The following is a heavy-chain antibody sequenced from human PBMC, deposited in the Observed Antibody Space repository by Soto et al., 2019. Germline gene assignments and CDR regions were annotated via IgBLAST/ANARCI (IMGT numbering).Heavy chain of an antibody. Sequence: SGPTLGNPTQTVTLACTFSGFSLSTSGMCVSWIRQPPGKALEWLALIDWDDDKYYSTSLKTRLTISKDTSKNQVVLTMTNMDPVDTATYYCARFPLLPSGYYDSGMDVWGQGTTVTVSS. CDR2: IDWDDDK. J-gene: IGHJ6*02. CDR1: GFSLSTSGMC. V-gene: IGHV2-70*01. D-gene: IGHD2-15*01. CDR3: ARFPLLPSGYYDSGMDV.